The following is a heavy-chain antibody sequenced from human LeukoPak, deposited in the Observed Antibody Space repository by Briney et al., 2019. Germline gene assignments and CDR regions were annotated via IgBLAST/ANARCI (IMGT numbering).Heavy chain of an antibody. V-gene: IGHV3-30*18. CDR1: GFTFSGYW. CDR2: ISYDGSNK. Sequence: PGGSLRLSCAASGFTFSGYWMHWVRQAPGKGLEWVAVISYDGSNKYYADSVKGRFTISRDNSKNTLYLQMNSLRAEDTAVYYCAEEVVVAAMRDYWGQGTLVTVSS. D-gene: IGHD2-15*01. J-gene: IGHJ4*02. CDR3: AEEVVVAAMRDY.